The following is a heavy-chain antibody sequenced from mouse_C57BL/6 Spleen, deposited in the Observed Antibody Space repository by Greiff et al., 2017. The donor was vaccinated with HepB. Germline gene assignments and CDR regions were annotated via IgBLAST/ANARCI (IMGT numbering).Heavy chain of an antibody. CDR3: ARGYDYDAEAWFAY. Sequence: VQLQESGPGLVAPSQSLSITCTVSGFSLTSYAISWVRQPPGKGLEWLGVIWTGGGTNYNSALKSRLSISKDNSKSQVFLKMNSLQTDDTARYYCARGYDYDAEAWFAYWGQGTLVTVSA. CDR2: IWTGGGT. D-gene: IGHD2-4*01. J-gene: IGHJ3*01. CDR1: GFSLTSYA. V-gene: IGHV2-9-1*01.